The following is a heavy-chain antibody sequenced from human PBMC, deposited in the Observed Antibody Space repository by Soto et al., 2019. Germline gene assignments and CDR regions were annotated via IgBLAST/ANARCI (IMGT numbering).Heavy chain of an antibody. J-gene: IGHJ6*02. V-gene: IGHV1-8*01. CDR2: MNPNSGNT. D-gene: IGHD2-2*03. CDR3: ARLNGYCVSTNCHGYYGMDV. CDR1: GYTFTSYD. Sequence: GASVKVSCTASGYTFTSYDINWVRQATGQGLEWMGWMNPNSGNTGYAQKFQGRVTMTRNTSISTAYMELSSLRSEDTAVYYCARLNGYCVSTNCHGYYGMDVWGQGTTVTVS.